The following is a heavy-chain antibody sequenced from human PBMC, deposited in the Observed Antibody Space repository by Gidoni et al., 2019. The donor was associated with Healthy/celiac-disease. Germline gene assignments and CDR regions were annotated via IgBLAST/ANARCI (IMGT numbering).Heavy chain of an antibody. D-gene: IGHD1-1*01. Sequence: EVQLVESGGGLVKPGGSLRLSCAASGFTFSNAWMSWVRQAPGKGLEWVGRIKSKTDGGKTDYAAPVKGRFTISRDDSKNTLYLQMNSLKTEDTAVYYCTTDLEVDWGQGTLVTVSS. V-gene: IGHV3-15*01. CDR3: TTDLEVD. J-gene: IGHJ4*02. CDR2: IKSKTDGGKT. CDR1: GFTFSNAW.